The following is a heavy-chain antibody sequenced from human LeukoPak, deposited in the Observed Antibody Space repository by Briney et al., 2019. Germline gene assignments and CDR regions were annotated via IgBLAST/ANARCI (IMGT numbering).Heavy chain of an antibody. D-gene: IGHD3-22*01. CDR1: GFTFSDYY. CDR3: ARSKRGPNYYDKVRYGMDV. J-gene: IGHJ6*02. Sequence: PGGSLRLSCAASGFTFSDYYMSWIRQAPGKGLEWVSYISSSGSTIYYADSVKGRFTISRDNAKNSLYLQMNSLRAEDTAVYYCARSKRGPNYYDKVRYGMDVWGQGTTVTVSS. CDR2: ISSSGSTI. V-gene: IGHV3-11*01.